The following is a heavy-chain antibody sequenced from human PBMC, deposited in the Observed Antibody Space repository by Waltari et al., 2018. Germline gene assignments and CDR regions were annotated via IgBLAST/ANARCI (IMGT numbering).Heavy chain of an antibody. CDR2: IYTSGST. V-gene: IGHV4-61*02. J-gene: IGHJ4*02. CDR1: GGSISSGSYY. Sequence: QVQLQESGPGLVKPSQTLSLTCTVSGGSISSGSYYWSWIRQPAGKGLEWIGRIYTSGSTNYNPSLKSRVTISVDTSKNQFSLKLSSVTAADTAVYYCARGGNYDFWSGYHDYWGQGTLVTVSS. CDR3: ARGGNYDFWSGYHDY. D-gene: IGHD3-3*01.